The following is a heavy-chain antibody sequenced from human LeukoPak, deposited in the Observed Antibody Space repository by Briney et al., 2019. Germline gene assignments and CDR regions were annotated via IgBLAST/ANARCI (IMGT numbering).Heavy chain of an antibody. Sequence: ASVKVSCKASGYTFTSYGISWVRQAPGQGLEWMGWISAYNGNTNYAQKFQGRVTMTRDTSISTAYMELSRLRSDDTAVYYCASSKKTPMPYGYWGQGTLVTVSS. CDR2: ISAYNGNT. J-gene: IGHJ4*02. D-gene: IGHD2-2*01. CDR3: ASSKKTPMPYGY. V-gene: IGHV1-18*01. CDR1: GYTFTSYG.